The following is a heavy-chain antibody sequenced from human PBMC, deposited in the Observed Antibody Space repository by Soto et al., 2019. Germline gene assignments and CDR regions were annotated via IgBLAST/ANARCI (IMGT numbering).Heavy chain of an antibody. CDR2: ISGSGGST. CDR1: GFKFSSFA. V-gene: IGHV3-23*01. D-gene: IGHD6-19*01. Sequence: PGGFLRVSCAVSGFKFSSFAVSWVLKAPEKGLEWVSAISGSGGSTYYADSVKGRFTISRDNSKNTLYLQMNSLRAGDMAVYYCANNFRYSSGWPDYWGQGTLVIVSS. CDR3: ANNFRYSSGWPDY. J-gene: IGHJ4*02.